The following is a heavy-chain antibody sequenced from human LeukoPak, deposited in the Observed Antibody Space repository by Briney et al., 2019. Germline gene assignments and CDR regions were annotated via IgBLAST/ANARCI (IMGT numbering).Heavy chain of an antibody. CDR2: IHYSGST. CDR3: ARLGRKTTVVPPDFDC. J-gene: IGHJ4*02. Sequence: SETLSLTCTVSGGSIRSDYWSWVRQPPGKGLEWIGYIHYSGSTNYNASLKSRLTMSVDMSKNQFFLKLTSVTAADTAVYYCARLGRKTTVVPPDFDCWGQGTLVTVSS. CDR1: GGSIRSDY. V-gene: IGHV4-59*01. D-gene: IGHD4-23*01.